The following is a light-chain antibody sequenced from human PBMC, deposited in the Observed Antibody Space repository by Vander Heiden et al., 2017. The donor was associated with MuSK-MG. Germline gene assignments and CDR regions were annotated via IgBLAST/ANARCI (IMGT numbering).Light chain of an antibody. CDR1: QRVRNY. Sequence: DILMTPSPSSLSASVGDIVTITCRARQRVRNYLNLYQQKPGEAPKCLISAASRLQRGVPSRFSGSGSGRDITLTISGLQPEDFATYHCQQSYTTPRTFGHGTKVEI. CDR2: AAS. J-gene: IGKJ1*01. V-gene: IGKV1-39*01. CDR3: QQSYTTPRT.